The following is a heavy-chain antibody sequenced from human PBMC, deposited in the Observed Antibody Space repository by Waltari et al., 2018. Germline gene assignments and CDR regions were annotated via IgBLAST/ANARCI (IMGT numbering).Heavy chain of an antibody. CDR1: VCTFSRAS. V-gene: IGHV3-48*04. CDR3: TGEVCLGAFDI. Sequence: VQLVQAGGVLVHCGGSVRLSCGSYVCTFSRASMKWVGQAPGMELECVSYIYSSNSTICYTVSVKSRFTIARDNVNSSLCLQTNRLSAEDAAVYYCTGEVCLGAFDIWGQGTMVTVSS. CDR2: IYSSNSTI. J-gene: IGHJ3*02. D-gene: IGHD7-27*01.